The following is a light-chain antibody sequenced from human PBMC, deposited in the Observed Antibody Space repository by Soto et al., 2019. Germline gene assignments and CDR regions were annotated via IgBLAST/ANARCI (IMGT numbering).Light chain of an antibody. J-gene: IGKJ3*01. V-gene: IGKV3-20*01. CDR2: GPS. CDR3: QQYGSSPLFT. CDR1: QSVSTTY. Sequence: EIVLTQSPGTLSLSPGERATLSCRASQSVSTTYLTWYQQKPGQAPRLLVYGPSSRATGVPDRFSGSGSGSDFTLTISRLEPEDLAVYYCQQYGSSPLFTFGPGTRVDFK.